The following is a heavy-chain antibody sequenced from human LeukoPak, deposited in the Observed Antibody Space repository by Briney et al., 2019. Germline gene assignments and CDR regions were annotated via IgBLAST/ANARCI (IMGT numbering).Heavy chain of an antibody. CDR1: GGSISSSSYY. J-gene: IGHJ4*02. V-gene: IGHV4-39*02. CDR2: IYYGGST. D-gene: IGHD6-19*01. CDR3: ARDPRSSGLSPQDDY. Sequence: SETLSLTCTVSGGSISSSSYYWGWIRQPPGKGLEWIGSIYYGGSTYYNPSLKSRVTISVDTSKNQFSLKLSSVTAADTAVYYCARDPRSSGLSPQDDYWGQGTLVTVSS.